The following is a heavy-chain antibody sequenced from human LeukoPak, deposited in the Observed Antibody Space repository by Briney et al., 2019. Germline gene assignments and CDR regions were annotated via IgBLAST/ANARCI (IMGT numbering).Heavy chain of an antibody. D-gene: IGHD3-22*01. Sequence: ASVKVSCKASGYTFTSYDINWVRQATGQGLEWMGWMNPNSGNTGYAQKFQGRVTITRNTSISTAYMELSSLRSEDTAVYYCARASSYYYDSSGWLFRHRGQGTLVTVSS. CDR2: MNPNSGNT. CDR1: GYTFTSYD. CDR3: ARASSYYYDSSGWLFRH. V-gene: IGHV1-8*03. J-gene: IGHJ1*01.